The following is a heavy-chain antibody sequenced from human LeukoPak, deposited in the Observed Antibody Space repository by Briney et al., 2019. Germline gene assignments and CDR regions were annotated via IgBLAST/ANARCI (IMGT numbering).Heavy chain of an antibody. CDR1: GFTFSSYS. J-gene: IGHJ4*02. CDR3: ARDNHRTGTELLDY. Sequence: GGSLRLSCAASGFTFSSYSMNWVRQAPGKGLEWVSYISSSSSTIYYADSVKGRFTISRDIAKNSLHLQMNSLRAEDTAVYYCARDNHRTGTELLDYWGQGTLVAVSS. V-gene: IGHV3-48*01. CDR2: ISSSSSTI. D-gene: IGHD1-1*01.